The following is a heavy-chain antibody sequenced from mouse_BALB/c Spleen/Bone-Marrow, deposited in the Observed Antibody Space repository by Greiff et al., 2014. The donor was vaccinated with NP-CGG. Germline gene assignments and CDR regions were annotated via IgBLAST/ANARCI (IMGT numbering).Heavy chain of an antibody. J-gene: IGHJ2*01. Sequence: VKLVESGPELVKPGASVRISCKASGYTFTSYYIHWVKQRPGQGLEWIGWIYPGNVNTKYNEKFKGKATLTADKSSSTAYMQLSSLTSEDSAVYFCARYGSSYYFDYWGQGTTLTVSS. V-gene: IGHV1S56*01. CDR2: IYPGNVNT. D-gene: IGHD1-1*01. CDR1: GYTFTSYY. CDR3: ARYGSSYYFDY.